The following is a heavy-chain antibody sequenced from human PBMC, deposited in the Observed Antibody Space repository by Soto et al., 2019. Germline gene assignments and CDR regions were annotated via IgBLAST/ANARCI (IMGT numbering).Heavy chain of an antibody. V-gene: IGHV3-21*01. D-gene: IGHD3-10*01. Sequence: EVQLVESGGGLVKPGGSLKLSRAASGFTFSSYSMNWVRQAPGKGLEWVSSISSSSSYIYYADSVKGRFTISRDNAKNSLYLQMNSLRAEDTAVYYCARFPPPTMVRGAHYYYYGMDVWGQGTTVTVSS. CDR2: ISSSSSYI. J-gene: IGHJ6*02. CDR3: ARFPPPTMVRGAHYYYYGMDV. CDR1: GFTFSSYS.